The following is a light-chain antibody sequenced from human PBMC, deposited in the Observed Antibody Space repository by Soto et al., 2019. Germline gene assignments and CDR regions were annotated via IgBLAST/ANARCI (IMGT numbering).Light chain of an antibody. CDR2: GAS. CDR3: QQYDSWPRT. V-gene: IGKV3-15*01. CDR1: QSLSSN. J-gene: IGKJ1*01. Sequence: EIVMTQSPATLSVSPGQRATLSCRASQSLSSNLVWYQQKPGQAPRLLIYGASTRATGIPARFSGSGSGTEFTLTFSSLQSEDFAVYYCQQYDSWPRTFGQGTKVEIK.